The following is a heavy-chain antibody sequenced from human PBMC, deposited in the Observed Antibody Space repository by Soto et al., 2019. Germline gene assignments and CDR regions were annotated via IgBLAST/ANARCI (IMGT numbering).Heavy chain of an antibody. V-gene: IGHV3-15*01. J-gene: IGHJ6*02. CDR1: GLTFKFAW. CDR3: TTDDVDYYGMDV. CDR2: IKNKIDGETK. D-gene: IGHD3-16*01. Sequence: GGSLRLSCVVSGLTFKFAWMSWVRQAPGKGLEWVGRIKNKIDGETKEYAAPVKGRFTISRDDSRNTLYLEMNSLKSEDTGVYYCTTDDVDYYGMDVWGQGTTVTVSS.